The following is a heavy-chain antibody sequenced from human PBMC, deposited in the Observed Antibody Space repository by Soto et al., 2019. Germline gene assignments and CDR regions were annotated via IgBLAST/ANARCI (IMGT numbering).Heavy chain of an antibody. J-gene: IGHJ4*02. Sequence: EVQLVESGGGLVQPEGSLRLSCAASGFTFNTSEMNWVRQAPGKGLEWVSYISFRGTSKYYADSVKGRFTISRDNARNSLYLQMNSLRVEDTAVYYCATRGPASSFDCWGQGTLVTVSS. CDR3: ATRGPASSFDC. V-gene: IGHV3-48*03. D-gene: IGHD3-10*01. CDR1: GFTFNTSE. CDR2: ISFRGTSK.